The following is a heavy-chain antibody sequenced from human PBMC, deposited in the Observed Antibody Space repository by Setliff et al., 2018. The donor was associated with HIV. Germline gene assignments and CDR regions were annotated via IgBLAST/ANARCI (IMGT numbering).Heavy chain of an antibody. CDR2: IYHSGST. CDR1: GGSISSTNW. D-gene: IGHD6-13*01. J-gene: IGHJ3*02. V-gene: IGHV4-4*02. CDR3: ARRRSSSWYGADAFDI. Sequence: SETLSLTCAVSGGSISSTNWWSWVRQPPGKGLEWIGEIYHSGSTNYNPSLKSRVTISVDTSKNQFSLKLSSVTAADTAVYYCARRRSSSWYGADAFDIWGQGTMVTVSS.